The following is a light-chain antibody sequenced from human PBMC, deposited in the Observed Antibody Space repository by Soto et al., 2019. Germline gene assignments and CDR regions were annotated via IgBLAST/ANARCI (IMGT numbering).Light chain of an antibody. Sequence: DIVLTQSPGTLSLSPGERATLSCRASQSVGSIYLAWYQQKPGQAPRLLIHGASNRASGIPDRFSGSGSGTDFTLTISSLEPEDFAVYYCQQYGSSGTFGQGTKVDIK. J-gene: IGKJ1*01. CDR3: QQYGSSGT. CDR2: GAS. CDR1: QSVGSIY. V-gene: IGKV3-20*01.